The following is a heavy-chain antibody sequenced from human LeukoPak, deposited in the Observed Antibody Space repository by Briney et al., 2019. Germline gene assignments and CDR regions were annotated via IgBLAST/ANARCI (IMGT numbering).Heavy chain of an antibody. CDR1: GGSISSSSYY. Sequence: SETLSLTCTVSGGSISSSSYYWGWIRQPPGKGLEWIGSIYYYGSTYYSPSLKSRVTISVDKSKNQFSLNVSSVTAADTAVYYCARAEVVGAHLRSGYFQHWGQGTLVIVSS. D-gene: IGHD1-26*01. J-gene: IGHJ1*01. CDR3: ARAEVVGAHLRSGYFQH. V-gene: IGHV4-39*07. CDR2: IYYYGST.